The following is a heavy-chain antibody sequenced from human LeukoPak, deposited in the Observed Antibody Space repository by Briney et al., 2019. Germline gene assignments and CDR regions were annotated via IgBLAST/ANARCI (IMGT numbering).Heavy chain of an antibody. J-gene: IGHJ6*02. CDR1: GGTFSSYA. CDR3: ARERWTRSYYYGMDV. CDR2: IIPIFGTA. D-gene: IGHD3/OR15-3a*01. V-gene: IGHV1-69*01. Sequence: VASVKVSCTASGGTFSSYAISWVRQAPGQGLEWMGGIIPIFGTANYAQKFQGRVTITADESTSTAYMELSSLRSEDTAVYYCARERWTRSYYYGMDVWGQGTTVTVSS.